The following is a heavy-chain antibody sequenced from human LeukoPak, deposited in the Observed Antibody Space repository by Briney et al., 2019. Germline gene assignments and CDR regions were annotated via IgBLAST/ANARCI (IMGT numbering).Heavy chain of an antibody. CDR2: ISGSGGST. CDR1: GFTFSSYA. D-gene: IGHD3-10*01. Sequence: GGSLRLSCAASGFTFSSYAMSWVRQAPGKGLEWVSAISGSGGSTYYADSVKGRFTISRDNSKNTLYLQMNSLRAEDTAVYYCAKDWGYGSGSYLAGWFDPWGQGTLVTVSS. V-gene: IGHV3-23*01. CDR3: AKDWGYGSGSYLAGWFDP. J-gene: IGHJ5*02.